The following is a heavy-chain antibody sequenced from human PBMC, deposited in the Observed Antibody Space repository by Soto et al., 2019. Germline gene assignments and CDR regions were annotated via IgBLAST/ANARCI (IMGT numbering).Heavy chain of an antibody. D-gene: IGHD3-10*01. V-gene: IGHV3-23*01. CDR1: GFTFSSYA. J-gene: IGHJ4*02. CDR3: AKMGGTMVRGARSIPSDY. Sequence: EVQLLESGGGLVQPGGSLRLSCAASGFTFSSYALSWVRQAPGKGLEWVSAISGSGGSTYYADSVKGRFTISRDNSKNTLYLQMNSLRAEDTAVYYCAKMGGTMVRGARSIPSDYWGQGTLVTVSS. CDR2: ISGSGGST.